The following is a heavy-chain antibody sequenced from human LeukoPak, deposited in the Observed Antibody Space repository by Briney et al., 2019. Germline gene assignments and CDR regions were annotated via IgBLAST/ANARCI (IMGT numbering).Heavy chain of an antibody. CDR2: IIPIFGTA. Sequence: ASVKVSCKASGYTFTGYYMHWVRQAPGQGLEWMGGIIPIFGTANYAQKFQGRVTIAADKSTSTAYMELSSLRSEDTAVYYCARVPEYSSGPLYYYMDVWGKGTTVTVSS. J-gene: IGHJ6*03. V-gene: IGHV1-69*06. CDR1: GYTFTGYY. CDR3: ARVPEYSSGPLYYYMDV. D-gene: IGHD6-19*01.